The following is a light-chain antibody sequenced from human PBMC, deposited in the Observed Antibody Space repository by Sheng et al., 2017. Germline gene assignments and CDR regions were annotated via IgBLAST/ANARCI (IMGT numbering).Light chain of an antibody. CDR2: AVN. CDR1: SSDSGGYDY. Sequence: QSALTQPASVSGSPGQSITISCTGVSSDSGGYDYVSWYQQHPGNPHRLIMYAVNNRPSGVSNRFSGSKSGNTASLTIAGLQAEDEADYYCNSYKTNSCLFGTGTKVTVL. J-gene: IGLJ1*01. V-gene: IGLV2-14*03. CDR3: NSYKTNSCL.